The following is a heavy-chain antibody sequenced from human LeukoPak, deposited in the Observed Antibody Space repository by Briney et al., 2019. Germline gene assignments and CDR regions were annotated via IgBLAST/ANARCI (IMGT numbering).Heavy chain of an antibody. CDR2: IIPILGIA. D-gene: IGHD4-17*01. CDR3: ARPRVGYGEGYFDY. CDR1: GGTFSSYA. J-gene: IGHJ4*02. V-gene: IGHV1-69*04. Sequence: RASVKVSCKASGGTFSSYAISWVRQAPGQGLEWMGRIIPILGIANYAQKFQGRVTITADKSTSTAYMELSSLRSEDTAVYYCARPRVGYGEGYFDYWGQGTLVTVSS.